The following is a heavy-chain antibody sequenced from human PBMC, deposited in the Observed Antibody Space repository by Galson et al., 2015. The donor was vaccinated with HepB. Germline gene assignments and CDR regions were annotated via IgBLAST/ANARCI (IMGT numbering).Heavy chain of an antibody. Sequence: SLRLSCAASGFTFSSYWMRWVRQAPGKGLEWVSRIHTDGSTTSYADSVKGRFTISRDNAKSTLYLQMNSLRAEDTAVYYCAKARAVAGTAGFDYWGQGTLVTVSS. J-gene: IGHJ4*02. D-gene: IGHD6-19*01. V-gene: IGHV3-74*01. CDR3: AKARAVAGTAGFDY. CDR2: IHTDGSTT. CDR1: GFTFSSYW.